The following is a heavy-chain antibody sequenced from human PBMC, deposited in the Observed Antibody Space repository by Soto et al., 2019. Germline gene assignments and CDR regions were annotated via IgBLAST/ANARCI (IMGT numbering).Heavy chain of an antibody. V-gene: IGHV3-30-3*01. Sequence: QVQLVESGGGVVQPGRSLRLSCAASGFTFSSSAMHWVRQAPGTGLEWVAVISYDGSTKYYADSVKGRFTISRDNSKNTLYLQMNSLRAEDTAVYYGASFGSSWAQDAFDIWGQGTMVTVSS. CDR3: ASFGSSWAQDAFDI. CDR1: GFTFSSSA. J-gene: IGHJ3*02. D-gene: IGHD2-15*01. CDR2: ISYDGSTK.